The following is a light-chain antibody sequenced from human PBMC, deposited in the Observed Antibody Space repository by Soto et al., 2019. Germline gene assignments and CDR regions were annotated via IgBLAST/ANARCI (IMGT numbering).Light chain of an antibody. CDR1: SSDVGGNNY. CDR2: EVT. V-gene: IGLV2-8*01. J-gene: IGLJ2*01. Sequence: QSALTQPPSASGSPGQSVAISCTGTSSDVGGNNYVSWYQQHPGKAPKLMVYEVTKRPSGVPDRFYGSKSGNTASLTVSGLQAEDEADYYCSSYAGSNNVIFGGGTKLTVL. CDR3: SSYAGSNNVI.